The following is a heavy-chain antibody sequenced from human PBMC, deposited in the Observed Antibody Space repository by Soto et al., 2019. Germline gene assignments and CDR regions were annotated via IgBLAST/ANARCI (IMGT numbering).Heavy chain of an antibody. CDR3: GRVMGEDAAYTIDY. V-gene: IGHV3-72*01. CDR1: GFTFSDHY. CDR2: TRKKTNNYST. Sequence: EVLLVESGGGLVQPGGSLRLSCAASGFTFSDHYMDWVRQAPGKGLEGIGRTRKKTNNYSTEYAASVKGRFTISRDDSKISLYLQMNSMKSDDTAVYYCGRVMGEDAAYTIDYWGQGTLVTVSA. D-gene: IGHD1-26*01. J-gene: IGHJ4*02.